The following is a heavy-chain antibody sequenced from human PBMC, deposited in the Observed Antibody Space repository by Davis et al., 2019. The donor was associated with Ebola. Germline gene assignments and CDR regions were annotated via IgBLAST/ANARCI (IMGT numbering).Heavy chain of an antibody. D-gene: IGHD6-13*01. V-gene: IGHV4-59*01. CDR3: ARARMRGSSSWYRYYGMDV. J-gene: IGHJ6*02. CDR2: IYYSWST. Sequence: GSLRLSCTVSGGSISSYYWSWIRQPPGKGLEWIGYIYYSWSTNYNPSLKSRVTISVDTSKNQFSLKLSSVTAADTAVYYCARARMRGSSSWYRYYGMDVWGQGTTVTVSS. CDR1: GGSISSYY.